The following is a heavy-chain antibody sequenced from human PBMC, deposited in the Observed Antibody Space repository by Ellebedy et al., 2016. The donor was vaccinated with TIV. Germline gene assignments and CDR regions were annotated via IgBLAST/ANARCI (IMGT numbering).Heavy chain of an antibody. Sequence: GGSLRLXXAASGFTFTSYWMSWVRQAPGKGLEWVANIKTDGSEKYYADSVKGRFSISRDNARNLLYLQMNSLRAEDTAVYYCAREVPGGHVDLDFWGQGALVSVSS. D-gene: IGHD3-10*01. CDR1: GFTFTSYW. CDR3: AREVPGGHVDLDF. CDR2: IKTDGSEK. J-gene: IGHJ4*02. V-gene: IGHV3-7*03.